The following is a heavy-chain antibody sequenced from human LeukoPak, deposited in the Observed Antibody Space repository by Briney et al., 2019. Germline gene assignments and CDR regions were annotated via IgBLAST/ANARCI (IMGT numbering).Heavy chain of an antibody. J-gene: IGHJ4*02. CDR3: VREGYYGPGSSPTFYFDS. Sequence: PGGSLRLSCAASKFAFSSYAMSWVRQAPGKGLEWVSAISGGGGNTYYADSAKGRFTISRDNSRSAVHLEMNSLRPDDTAVYYCVREGYYGPGSSPTFYFDSWGRGTLVTVSS. D-gene: IGHD3-10*01. CDR2: ISGGGGNT. CDR1: KFAFSSYA. V-gene: IGHV3-23*01.